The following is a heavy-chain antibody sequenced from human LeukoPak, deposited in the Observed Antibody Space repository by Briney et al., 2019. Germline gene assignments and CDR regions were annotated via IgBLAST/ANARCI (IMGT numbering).Heavy chain of an antibody. V-gene: IGHV4-4*07. CDR1: GGSITSYY. CDR2: IYTSGST. J-gene: IGHJ6*03. Sequence: PSETLSLTCTVSGGSITSYYWSWIRQPAGKGLEWIGRIYTSGSTNYNPSLKSRVTISVDTSKNQFSLKLNSVTAADTAVYYCARVVEGYVRFRAYYYYYMDVWGKGTTVTVSS. CDR3: ARVVEGYVRFRAYYYYYMDV. D-gene: IGHD2-15*01.